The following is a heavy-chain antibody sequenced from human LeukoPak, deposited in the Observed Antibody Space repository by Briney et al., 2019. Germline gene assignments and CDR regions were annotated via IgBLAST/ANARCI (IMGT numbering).Heavy chain of an antibody. D-gene: IGHD3-9*01. J-gene: IGHJ4*02. Sequence: PGGSLRLSCAASGFTFDDYAMHWVRQAPGKGLEWVSGISWNSGSIGYADSVKGRFTISRDNAKNSLYLQMNSLRAEDTALYYCAKGELRYFDWLPPNFDYWGQGTLVTVSS. CDR1: GFTFDDYA. CDR2: ISWNSGSI. V-gene: IGHV3-9*01. CDR3: AKGELRYFDWLPPNFDY.